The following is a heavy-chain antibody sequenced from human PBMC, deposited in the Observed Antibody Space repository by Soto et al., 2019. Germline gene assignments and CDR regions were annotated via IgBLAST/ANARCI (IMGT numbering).Heavy chain of an antibody. CDR1: GYRFTSYW. J-gene: IGHJ4*02. Sequence: PGESLKISCKGSGYRFTSYWIGWVRQMPGKGLEWMGIFYPGDSDTRYSPSFQGQVTISADKSISTGYLQWSSLKASDTAIYYCALSSVAADGFDYWGPGTLVTVSS. CDR2: FYPGDSDT. D-gene: IGHD6-13*01. CDR3: ALSSVAADGFDY. V-gene: IGHV5-51*01.